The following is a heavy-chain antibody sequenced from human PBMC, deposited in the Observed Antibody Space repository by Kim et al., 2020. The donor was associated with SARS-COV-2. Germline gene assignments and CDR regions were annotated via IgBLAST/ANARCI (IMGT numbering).Heavy chain of an antibody. D-gene: IGHD1-26*01. Sequence: GGSLRLSCAASGFTFSNDWMHWVRQAPGKGLVWVSRINSDGSTINYADSVKGRFTISRDNAKNTLYLQMNSLRDEDTAVYYCARRYYIGGYYYFDYWGQGTRVTVSS. J-gene: IGHJ4*02. CDR2: INSDGSTI. V-gene: IGHV3-74*01. CDR3: ARRYYIGGYYYFDY. CDR1: GFTFSNDW.